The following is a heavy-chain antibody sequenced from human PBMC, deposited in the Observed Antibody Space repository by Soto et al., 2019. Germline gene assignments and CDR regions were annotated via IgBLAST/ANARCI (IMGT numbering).Heavy chain of an antibody. Sequence: GESLKISCKGSGYNFTDYWIGWVRQIPWKGLEWMGIIYPGDSDTRYSPSVQGQVTISADKSINTAYLQWSSLKASDTAMYYCARQETIFGVVIPDDAFDIWGQGTMVTVSS. CDR2: IYPGDSDT. V-gene: IGHV5-51*01. D-gene: IGHD3-3*01. J-gene: IGHJ3*02. CDR1: GYNFTDYW. CDR3: ARQETIFGVVIPDDAFDI.